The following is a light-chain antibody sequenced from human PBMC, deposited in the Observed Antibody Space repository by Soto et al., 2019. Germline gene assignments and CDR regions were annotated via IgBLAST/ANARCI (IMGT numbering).Light chain of an antibody. CDR3: CSYAGSSTFSYV. Sequence: QSALTQPASVSGSPGQSITISCTGTSSDAGSYNLVSWYQQHPGKAPKLMIYEVSKRPSGVSNRFSGSKSGNTASLTISGLQAEDEADYCCCSYAGSSTFSYVFGTGTKVTVL. V-gene: IGLV2-23*02. CDR2: EVS. J-gene: IGLJ1*01. CDR1: SSDAGSYNL.